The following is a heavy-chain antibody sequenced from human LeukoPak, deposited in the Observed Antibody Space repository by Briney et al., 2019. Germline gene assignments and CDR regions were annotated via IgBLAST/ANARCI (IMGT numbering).Heavy chain of an antibody. CDR3: ARRYFDY. CDR1: GFMFSSYW. V-gene: IGHV3-7*03. J-gene: IGHJ4*02. Sequence: GGSLRLSCAASGFMFSSYWMSWVRQAPGKGLEWVASIKQDGSEKYSVDSVKGRFTISRDNAKNSLYLQMNSLRAEDTAVYYCARRYFDYWGQGTLVTVSS. CDR2: IKQDGSEK.